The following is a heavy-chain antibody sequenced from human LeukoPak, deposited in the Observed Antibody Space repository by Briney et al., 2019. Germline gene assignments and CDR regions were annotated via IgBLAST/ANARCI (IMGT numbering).Heavy chain of an antibody. V-gene: IGHV4-38-2*02. J-gene: IGHJ3*02. Sequence: PSETLSLTCAVSGYSISSGYYWGWIRQPPGKGLEWIGSIYHSGSTYYNPSLKSRVTMSVDTSKNQFSLKLSSVTAADTAVYYCARDPSSGWHGDAFDIWGQGTMVTVSS. D-gene: IGHD6-19*01. CDR1: GYSISSGYY. CDR3: ARDPSSGWHGDAFDI. CDR2: IYHSGST.